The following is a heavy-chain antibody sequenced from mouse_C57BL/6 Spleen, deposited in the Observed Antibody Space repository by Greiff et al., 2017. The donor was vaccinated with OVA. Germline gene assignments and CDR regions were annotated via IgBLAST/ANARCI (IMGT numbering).Heavy chain of an antibody. D-gene: IGHD1-1*01. CDR2: ISSGSSTI. CDR3: ARRNYGSSYWYFDV. J-gene: IGHJ1*03. CDR1: GFTFSDYG. Sequence: EVKLMESGGGLVKPGGSLKLSCAASGFTFSDYGMHWVRQAPEKGLEWVAYISSGSSTIYYADTVKGRFTISRDNAKNTLFLQMTSLRSEDTAMYYCARRNYGSSYWYFDVWGTGTTVTVSS. V-gene: IGHV5-17*01.